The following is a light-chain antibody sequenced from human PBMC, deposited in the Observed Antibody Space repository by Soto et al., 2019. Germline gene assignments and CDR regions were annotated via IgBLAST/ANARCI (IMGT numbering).Light chain of an antibody. V-gene: IGKV3-15*01. CDR1: QSVRSH. Sequence: IVLTHSPATLSVSPLEWARLXSRASQSVRSHLAWYQQKPGQPPRLLIYGASTRATGIPARFSGSGSGTEFTLTISRLEPEDFAVYYCQQYGSSPITFGQGTRLEI. CDR2: GAS. CDR3: QQYGSSPIT. J-gene: IGKJ5*01.